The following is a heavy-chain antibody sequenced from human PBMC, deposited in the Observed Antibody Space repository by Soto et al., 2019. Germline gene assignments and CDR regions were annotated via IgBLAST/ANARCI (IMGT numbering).Heavy chain of an antibody. CDR2: ISHDGSDR. D-gene: IGHD6-19*01. CDR1: GFTFSAYG. Sequence: QVELVESGGGVVQPGRSLRLSCEASGFTFSAYGMHWVRQAPGKGLEWVAAISHDGSDRYYADSVKGRFTISRDNSKNTLYLQMNSLRSEDTAIYYCPKGTAVGYQWFDSWGQGTLVTVSS. CDR3: PKGTAVGYQWFDS. J-gene: IGHJ5*01. V-gene: IGHV3-30*18.